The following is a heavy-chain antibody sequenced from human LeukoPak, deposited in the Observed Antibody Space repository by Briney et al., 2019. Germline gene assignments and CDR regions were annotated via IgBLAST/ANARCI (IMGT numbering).Heavy chain of an antibody. V-gene: IGHV3-9*01. CDR3: ARVKGIAAAGTGWFDP. Sequence: GGSLRLSCAGSGFIFNNYAMHWVRQPPGKGLEWVSGISWNSGSIDYADSVKGRFTISRDNAKNPLYLQMNSLRAEDTAVYYCARVKGIAAAGTGWFDPWGQGTLVTVSS. J-gene: IGHJ5*02. D-gene: IGHD6-13*01. CDR2: ISWNSGSI. CDR1: GFIFNNYA.